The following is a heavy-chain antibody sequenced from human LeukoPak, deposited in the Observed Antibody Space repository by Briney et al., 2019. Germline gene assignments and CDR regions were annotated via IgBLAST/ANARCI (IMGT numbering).Heavy chain of an antibody. CDR1: GGSISSGSYY. CDR2: IYTSGST. V-gene: IGHV4-61*02. Sequence: SQTLSLTCTVPGGSISSGSYYWSWIRQPAGKGLEWIGRIYTSGSTNYNPSLKSRVTISVDTSKNQFSLKLSSVTAADTAVYYCARETYDFWSGYYNFDYWGQGTLVTVSS. CDR3: ARETYDFWSGYYNFDY. J-gene: IGHJ4*02. D-gene: IGHD3-3*01.